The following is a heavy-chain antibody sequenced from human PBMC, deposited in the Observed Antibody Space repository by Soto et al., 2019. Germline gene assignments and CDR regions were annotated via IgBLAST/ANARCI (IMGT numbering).Heavy chain of an antibody. CDR2: ISYDGSNK. CDR3: ARDKSLYSSGWHNRHFDY. Sequence: QVQLVESGGGVVQPGRSLRLSCAASGFTFSTYAMHWVRQAPGKGLEWVAVISYDGSNKYYADSVKGRLTISRDNSKNTLYLQMNSLRAADTAVYYCARDKSLYSSGWHNRHFDYWGQGTLVTVSS. D-gene: IGHD6-19*01. V-gene: IGHV3-30-3*01. J-gene: IGHJ4*02. CDR1: GFTFSTYA.